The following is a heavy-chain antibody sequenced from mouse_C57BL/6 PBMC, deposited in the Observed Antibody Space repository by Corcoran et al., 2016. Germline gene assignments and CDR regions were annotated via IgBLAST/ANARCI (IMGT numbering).Heavy chain of an antibody. Sequence: QIQLVQSGPELKKPGETVKISCKASGYTFTTYGMSRVKKAPGKGLKWMGWINTYSGVPTYADDFKGRFAFSLETSASTAYLQINNLKNEDTATYFCAIHTPAMDYWGQGTSVTVSS. CDR2: INTYSGVP. J-gene: IGHJ4*01. D-gene: IGHD6-1*01. CDR3: AIHTPAMDY. V-gene: IGHV9-3*01. CDR1: GYTFTTYG.